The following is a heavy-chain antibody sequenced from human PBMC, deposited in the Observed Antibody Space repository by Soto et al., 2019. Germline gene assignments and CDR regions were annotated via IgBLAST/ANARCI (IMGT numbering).Heavy chain of an antibody. CDR3: AKPKGADIPFYA. Sequence: QVQLVESGGGVVQPGKSLRLSCAAAGFAFSRDGMHWVRQAPGKGLEWVAVISFDGSDKYYADSVKGRFTISRDNSKNTVDLQMNSLRPEDTALYYCAKPKGADIPFYAWGQGTLVTVSS. J-gene: IGHJ5*02. D-gene: IGHD3-9*01. CDR1: GFAFSRDG. V-gene: IGHV3-30*18. CDR2: ISFDGSDK.